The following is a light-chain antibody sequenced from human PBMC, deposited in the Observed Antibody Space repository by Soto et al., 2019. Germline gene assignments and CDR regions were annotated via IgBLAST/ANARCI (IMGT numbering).Light chain of an antibody. CDR3: QQYNSYST. Sequence: DIQMTQSPSSLSASIGDRVTITCQASQDITNSVNWYQQKSRKAPKLLIYDASSLESGVPSRFSGSASGTEFTLTISSLQPDDFATYYCQQYNSYSTFGQGTKVEIK. J-gene: IGKJ1*01. CDR2: DAS. V-gene: IGKV1-5*01. CDR1: QDITNS.